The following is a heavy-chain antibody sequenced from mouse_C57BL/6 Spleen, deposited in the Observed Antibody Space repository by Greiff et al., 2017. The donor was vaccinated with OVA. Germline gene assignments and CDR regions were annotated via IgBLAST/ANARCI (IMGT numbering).Heavy chain of an antibody. Sequence: QVQLQQSGPELVKPGASVKISCKASGYAFSSSWMNWVKQRPGKGLEWIGRIYPGDGDTNYNGKFKGKATLTADKSSSTAYMQLSSLTSEDSAVYFCDRAGATTVVASAMDYWGQGTSVTVSS. CDR3: DRAGATTVVASAMDY. V-gene: IGHV1-82*01. CDR1: GYAFSSSW. CDR2: IYPGDGDT. J-gene: IGHJ4*01. D-gene: IGHD1-1*01.